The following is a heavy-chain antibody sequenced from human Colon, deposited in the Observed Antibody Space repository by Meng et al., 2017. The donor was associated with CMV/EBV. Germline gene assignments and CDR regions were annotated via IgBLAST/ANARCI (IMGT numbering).Heavy chain of an antibody. CDR1: GFSLKTYN. CDR2: IRSDGYKT. V-gene: IGHV3-30*02. Sequence: GESLKISCAASGFSLKTYNMHWVHQAPGKGLEWVAFIRSDGYKTDYVDSVKGRFTASRDNSKNTLYLQMNSLRSEDTAVYFCARDLTTLTIHGGGDGYWGRGTPVTVSS. D-gene: IGHD3-3*01. J-gene: IGHJ4*02. CDR3: ARDLTTLTIHGGGDGY.